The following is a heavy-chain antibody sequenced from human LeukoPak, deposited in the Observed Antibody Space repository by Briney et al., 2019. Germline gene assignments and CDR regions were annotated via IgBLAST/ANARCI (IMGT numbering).Heavy chain of an antibody. CDR3: ARTFYDISLAFDI. Sequence: ASVKVSCKASGYTFTGYYMHWVRQAPGQGLEWMGRINPNSGGTNYAQNFQGRVTMTRDTSISTAYMELSRLRSDDTAVYYCARTFYDISLAFDICGQGTMVTVSS. J-gene: IGHJ3*02. CDR1: GYTFTGYY. CDR2: INPNSGGT. V-gene: IGHV1-2*06. D-gene: IGHD3-22*01.